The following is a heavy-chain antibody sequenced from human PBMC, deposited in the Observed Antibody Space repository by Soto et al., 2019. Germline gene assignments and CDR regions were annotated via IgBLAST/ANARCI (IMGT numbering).Heavy chain of an antibody. CDR2: IKQDGSEK. CDR3: ARPRGGYCSGSSCPIGY. J-gene: IGHJ4*02. D-gene: IGHD2-15*01. V-gene: IGHV3-7*01. Sequence: EVQLVESGGGLVQPGGSLRLSCAASGFTFSSYWMSWVRQAPGKGLEWVANIKQDGSEKYYVDSVKGRFTISRDNAKNSLYLQMNSLRAEDTSVYYCARPRGGYCSGSSCPIGYWGQGTLVTVSS. CDR1: GFTFSSYW.